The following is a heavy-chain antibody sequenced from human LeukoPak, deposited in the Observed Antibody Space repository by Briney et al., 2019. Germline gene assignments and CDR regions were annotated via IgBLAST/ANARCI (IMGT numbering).Heavy chain of an antibody. D-gene: IGHD6-19*01. CDR1: GYTFSSYG. CDR3: ARAGSSGWTGFDY. J-gene: IGHJ4*02. Sequence: ASVKVSCKASGYTFSSYGISWVRQAPGQGLEWMGWISTYNGNTDYAQKLQGRVTMTTATSTSTAYMELRSLESDDTAVYYCARAGSSGWTGFDYWGQGTLVTVSS. V-gene: IGHV1-18*01. CDR2: ISTYNGNT.